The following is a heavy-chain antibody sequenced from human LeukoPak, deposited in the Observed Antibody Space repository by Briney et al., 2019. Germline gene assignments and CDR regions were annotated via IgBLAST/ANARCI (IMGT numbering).Heavy chain of an antibody. CDR3: AKDSLYIVATITYYYYGMDV. D-gene: IGHD5-12*01. V-gene: IGHV3-23*01. CDR2: ISGSGGST. J-gene: IGHJ6*02. Sequence: QAGGSLRLSCAASGFTFSSYAMSWVRQAPGKGLEWVSAISGSGGSTYYADSVKGRFTISRDNSKNTLYLQMNSLRAEDTAVYYCAKDSLYIVATITYYYYGMDVWGQGTTVTVSS. CDR1: GFTFSSYA.